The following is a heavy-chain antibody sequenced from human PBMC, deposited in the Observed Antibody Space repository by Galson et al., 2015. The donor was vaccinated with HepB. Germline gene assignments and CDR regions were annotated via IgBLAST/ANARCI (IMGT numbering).Heavy chain of an antibody. V-gene: IGHV3-30*18. D-gene: IGHD4-17*01. CDR1: GFTFRSYG. CDR3: AKEPYLYNYGDVVDF. CDR2: ISYDGGNR. J-gene: IGHJ4*02. Sequence: SLRLSCAASGFTFRSYGMHWVRQAPGKGLEWVALISYDGGNRYYTDSVKGRFTISRDNSKNTLYLQMNSLRAEDTAVYYCAKEPYLYNYGDVVDFWGQGTLVTVSS.